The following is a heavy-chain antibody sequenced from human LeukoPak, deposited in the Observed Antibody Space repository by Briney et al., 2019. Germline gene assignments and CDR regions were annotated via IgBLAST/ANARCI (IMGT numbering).Heavy chain of an antibody. J-gene: IGHJ4*02. CDR3: AREGFWSDFWSDYPYYFDY. CDR2: IYTSGST. V-gene: IGHV4-4*07. Sequence: SETLSLTCTVSGGSISSYYWSWIRQPAGRGLEWIGRIYTSGSTNYNPSLKSRVTMSVDTSKNQFSLKLSSVTAADTAVYYCAREGFWSDFWSDYPYYFDYWGQGTLVTVSS. D-gene: IGHD3-3*01. CDR1: GGSISSYY.